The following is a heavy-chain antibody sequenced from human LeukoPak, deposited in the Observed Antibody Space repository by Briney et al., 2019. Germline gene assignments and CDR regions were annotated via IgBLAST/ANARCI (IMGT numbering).Heavy chain of an antibody. V-gene: IGHV4-59*08. CDR3: ARQRTIFGVGYNWFDP. CDR2: IYYSGST. D-gene: IGHD3-3*01. CDR1: GGTISSYY. Sequence: SETLSLTCTVSGGTISSYYWSWIRQPPGKGLEWIGYIYYSGSTNYNPSLKSRVTISVDTSKNQFSLKLSSVTAADTAVYYCARQRTIFGVGYNWFDPWGQGTLVTVSS. J-gene: IGHJ5*02.